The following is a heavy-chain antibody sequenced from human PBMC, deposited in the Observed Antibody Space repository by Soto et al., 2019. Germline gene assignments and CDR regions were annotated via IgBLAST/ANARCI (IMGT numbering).Heavy chain of an antibody. J-gene: IGHJ6*03. Sequence: SETLSLTCTVSGGSISSYYWSWIRQPPGKGLEWIGYIYYGGSTNYNPSLKSRVTISVDTSKNQFSLKLSSVTAADTAVYYCARDLGDYDILTGYHMDVWGKGTTVTVSS. CDR1: GGSISSYY. V-gene: IGHV4-59*01. CDR2: IYYGGST. CDR3: ARDLGDYDILTGYHMDV. D-gene: IGHD3-9*01.